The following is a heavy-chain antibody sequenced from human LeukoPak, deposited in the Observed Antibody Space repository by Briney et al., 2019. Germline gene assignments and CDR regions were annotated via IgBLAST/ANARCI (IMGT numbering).Heavy chain of an antibody. CDR3: ARDPLDTEMPEAYYSMDV. D-gene: IGHD5-18*01. CDR2: INPNSGGT. CDR1: GYTFTGYY. Sequence: ASVKVSCKASGYTFTGYYMHWVRQAPGQGLEWMGWINPNSGGTNYAQKFQGRVTMTRDTSISTAYMELSRLRSDDTAVYYWARDPLDTEMPEAYYSMDVWGQGTTVTVSS. V-gene: IGHV1-2*02. J-gene: IGHJ6*02.